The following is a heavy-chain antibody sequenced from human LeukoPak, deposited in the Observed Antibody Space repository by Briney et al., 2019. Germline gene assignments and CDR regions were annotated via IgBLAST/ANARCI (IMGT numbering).Heavy chain of an antibody. CDR3: ATTTPPTYTYCGGDCYSAWFDP. V-gene: IGHV1-2*02. CDR2: INPNSGGT. CDR1: GYTFTDYY. Sequence: ASVKVPCKASGYTFTDYYIHWVRQAPGQGLEWMGWINPNSGGTNFAQKFQGRVTMTRDTSISTAYMELSRLRSDDTAVYYCATTTPPTYTYCGGDCYSAWFDPWGQGTLVTVSS. D-gene: IGHD2-21*01. J-gene: IGHJ5*02.